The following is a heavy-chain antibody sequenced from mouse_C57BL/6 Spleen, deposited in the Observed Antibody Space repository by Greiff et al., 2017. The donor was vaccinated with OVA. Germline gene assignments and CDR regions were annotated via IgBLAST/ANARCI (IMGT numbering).Heavy chain of an antibody. CDR1: GYAFSSSW. V-gene: IGHV1-82*01. Sequence: VQLQESGPELVKPGASVKISCKASGYAFSSSWMNWVKQRPGKGLEWIGRIYPGDGDTNYNGKFKGKATLTADKSSSTAYMQLSSLTSEDSAVYFCARDYYGSSFRYAMDYWGQGTSVTVSS. CDR3: ARDYYGSSFRYAMDY. D-gene: IGHD1-1*01. J-gene: IGHJ4*01. CDR2: IYPGDGDT.